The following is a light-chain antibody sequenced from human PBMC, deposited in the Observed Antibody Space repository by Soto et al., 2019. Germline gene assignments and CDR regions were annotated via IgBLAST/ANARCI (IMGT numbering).Light chain of an antibody. CDR2: GAS. CDR3: QQYGNSPPLT. J-gene: IGKJ4*01. CDR1: QSVSSSY. V-gene: IGKV3-20*01. Sequence: EIVLTQSPGTLSLSPVERATLSCRASQSVSSSYIAWYQQTPGQAPRLLIYGASSRATGVPDRFSGSGSGTDFTLTISRLEPEDFAVYYCQQYGNSPPLTFGGGTKVEIK.